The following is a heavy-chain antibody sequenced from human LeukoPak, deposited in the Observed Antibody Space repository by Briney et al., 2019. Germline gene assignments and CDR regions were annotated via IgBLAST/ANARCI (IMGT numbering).Heavy chain of an antibody. CDR3: AREDRYYYGMDV. V-gene: IGHV4-59*01. CDR2: IYYSGST. CDR1: GGSISSYY. Sequence: SETLSLTCTVSGGSISSYYWRWIRQPPGKGLEWIGYIYYSGSTNYNPSLKSRVTISVDTSKNQFSLKLSSVTAADTAVYYCAREDRYYYGMDVWGQGTTVTVSS. J-gene: IGHJ6*02.